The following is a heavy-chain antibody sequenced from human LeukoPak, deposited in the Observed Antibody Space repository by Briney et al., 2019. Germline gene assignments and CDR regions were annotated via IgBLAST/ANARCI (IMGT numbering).Heavy chain of an antibody. CDR1: GFTFSSYA. Sequence: GGSLRLSCAASGFTFSSYAMSWARQAPGKGLEWVSAISGSSGSTYYADSVKGRFTISRDNSKNTLYLQMSSLRAEDTAVYYCAKDRGSSSLYFDYWRQGTLVTDSS. V-gene: IGHV3-23*01. D-gene: IGHD6-13*01. CDR3: AKDRGSSSLYFDY. CDR2: ISGSSGST. J-gene: IGHJ4*02.